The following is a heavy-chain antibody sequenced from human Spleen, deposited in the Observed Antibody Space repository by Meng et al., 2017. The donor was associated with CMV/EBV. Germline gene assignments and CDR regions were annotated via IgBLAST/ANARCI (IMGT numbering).Heavy chain of an antibody. CDR2: IRSKAYGGTT. Sequence: GESLKISCTASGFTFGDYTMSWVRQAPGKGLEWVGFIRSKAYGGTTEYAASVKGRFTISRDNAKNSLYLQMNSLRAEDTALYYCAKGHYCSSTTCDGFRWFDPWGQGTLVTVS. D-gene: IGHD2-2*01. J-gene: IGHJ5*02. CDR1: GFTFGDYT. CDR3: AKGHYCSSTTCDGFRWFDP. V-gene: IGHV3-49*04.